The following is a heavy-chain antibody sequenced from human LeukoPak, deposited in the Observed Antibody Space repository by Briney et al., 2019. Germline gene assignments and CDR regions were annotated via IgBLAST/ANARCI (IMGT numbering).Heavy chain of an antibody. J-gene: IGHJ4*02. CDR2: IWYDGSNK. CDR1: GFTFSSYG. Sequence: PGGSLRLSCAASGFTFSSYGMHWVRQAPGEGLEWVAVIWYDGSNKYYADSVKGRFTISRDNSKNTLYLQMNSLRAEDTAVYYCASSRDYDSSGYLDYWGQGTLVTVSS. CDR3: ASSRDYDSSGYLDY. V-gene: IGHV3-33*01. D-gene: IGHD3-22*01.